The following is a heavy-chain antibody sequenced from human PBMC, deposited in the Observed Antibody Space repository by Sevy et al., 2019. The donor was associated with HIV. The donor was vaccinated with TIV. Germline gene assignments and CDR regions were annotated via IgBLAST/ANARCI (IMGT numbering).Heavy chain of an antibody. Sequence: GGSLRLSCAASGFTFSSYEMNCVRQAPGKGLEWVSYISSSGSTIYYADSVKGRFTISRDNAKNSLYLQMNSLRAEDTAVYYCAREEIRGMDVWGQGTTVTFSS. CDR1: GFTFSSYE. CDR3: AREEIRGMDV. J-gene: IGHJ6*02. D-gene: IGHD4-17*01. V-gene: IGHV3-48*03. CDR2: ISSSGSTI.